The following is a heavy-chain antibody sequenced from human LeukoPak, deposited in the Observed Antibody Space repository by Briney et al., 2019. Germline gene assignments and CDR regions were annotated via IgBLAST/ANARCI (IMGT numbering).Heavy chain of an antibody. CDR2: LRTNDGST. Sequence: GGSLRLFCAASGIAFSDLFMAGVRHATGKALEEGSGLRTNDGSTSYADSVKGRLTISRDNPRNMLYMEMNSLRAEDTAVYYCWVMHRYYDGSGYWVQWGQGTLVTVSS. J-gene: IGHJ4*02. CDR3: WVMHRYYDGSGYWVQ. CDR1: GIAFSDLF. V-gene: IGHV3-23*01. D-gene: IGHD3-22*01.